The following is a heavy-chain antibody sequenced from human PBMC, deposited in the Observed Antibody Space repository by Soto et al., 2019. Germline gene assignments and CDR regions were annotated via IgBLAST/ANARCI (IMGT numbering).Heavy chain of an antibody. J-gene: IGHJ4*02. V-gene: IGHV3-30-3*01. CDR3: ARDNVPDY. Sequence: QVQLVESGGGVVQPGRSLRLSCAASGFTFSSYAMHWVRQAPGKGLEWVAVISYDGSNKYYADSVKGRFTISGDNSKNTLYLQMNSLRAEDTAVYYCARDNVPDYWGQGTLVTVSS. CDR2: ISYDGSNK. CDR1: GFTFSSYA. D-gene: IGHD3-16*01.